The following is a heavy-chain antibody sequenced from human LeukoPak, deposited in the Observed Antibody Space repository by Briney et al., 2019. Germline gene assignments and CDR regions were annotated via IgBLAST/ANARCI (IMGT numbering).Heavy chain of an antibody. D-gene: IGHD2-15*01. J-gene: IGHJ3*02. V-gene: IGHV4-39*01. CDR2: IYYSGST. Sequence: PSETLSLTCTVSGSSISSSSYYWRWIRQPPGKGLEWIGSIYYSGSTYYNPSLKSRVTISVDTSKNQLSLKLSSVTAADTAVYYCARPWYEDPPNDAFDIWGQGTMVTVSS. CDR1: GSSISSSSYY. CDR3: ARPWYEDPPNDAFDI.